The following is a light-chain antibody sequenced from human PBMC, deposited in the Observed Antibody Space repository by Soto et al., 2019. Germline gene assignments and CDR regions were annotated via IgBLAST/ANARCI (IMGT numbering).Light chain of an antibody. CDR3: QYYGGSPRT. CDR1: ESVAS. V-gene: IGKV3-20*01. Sequence: EIFLTQSPGTLSLSPGEGTTLSCRASESVASLAWYQQKPGQAPRLLIYGASTRATGIPDRFSGSGSGTDFTLTISRLEPEDFAVYYCQYYGGSPRTLGRGTKVDIK. J-gene: IGKJ1*01. CDR2: GAS.